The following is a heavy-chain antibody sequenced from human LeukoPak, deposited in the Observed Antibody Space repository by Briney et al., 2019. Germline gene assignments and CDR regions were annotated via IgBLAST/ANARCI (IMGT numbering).Heavy chain of an antibody. V-gene: IGHV1-18*01. D-gene: IGHD6-19*01. CDR1: GYTFTSYG. Sequence: ASVKVSCKPSGYTFTSYGISWVRQAPGQGLEWMGWISAYNGNTNYAQKLQGRVTMTTDTSTSTAYMELRSLRSDDTAVYYCARDLAVAGTFGYWGQGTLVTVSS. CDR2: ISAYNGNT. J-gene: IGHJ4*02. CDR3: ARDLAVAGTFGY.